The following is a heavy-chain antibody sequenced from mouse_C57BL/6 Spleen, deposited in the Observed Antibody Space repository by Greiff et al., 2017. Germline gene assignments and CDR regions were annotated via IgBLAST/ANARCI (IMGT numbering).Heavy chain of an antibody. CDR2: IYPRDGST. Sequence: QVQLQQSDAELVKPGASVKISCKVSGYTFTDHTIHWMKQRPEQGLEWIGYIYPRDGSTKYNEKFKGKATMTADTSSSTASMQLNSLTSEDSAVYCCVYGNYWYFDVWGTGTTVTVSS. D-gene: IGHD2-10*02. V-gene: IGHV1-78*01. J-gene: IGHJ1*03. CDR3: VYGNYWYFDV. CDR1: GYTFTDHT.